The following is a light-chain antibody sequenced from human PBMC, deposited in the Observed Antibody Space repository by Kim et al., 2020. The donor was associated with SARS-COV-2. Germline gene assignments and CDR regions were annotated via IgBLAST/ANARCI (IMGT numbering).Light chain of an antibody. Sequence: PGQTARITCSGDALPKQYAYWYQQKAGQAPVLVIYKDIERPSGIPERLSGSSSGTTVTLTISGVQAEDEADYYCQSADSSGTYWMFGGGTQLTVL. CDR2: KDI. CDR3: QSADSSGTYWM. V-gene: IGLV3-25*03. J-gene: IGLJ3*02. CDR1: ALPKQY.